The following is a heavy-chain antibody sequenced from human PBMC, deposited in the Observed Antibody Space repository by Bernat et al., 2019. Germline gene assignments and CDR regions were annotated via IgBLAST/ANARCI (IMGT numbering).Heavy chain of an antibody. V-gene: IGHV3-30*18. D-gene: IGHD1-1*01. CDR1: GFTFSSYG. CDR2: ISYDGSNK. CDR3: AKQGSHVWRNDWYFDL. Sequence: QVQLVESGGGVVQPGRSLRLSCAASGFTFSSYGMHWVRQAPGKGLEWVAVISYDGSNKYYADSVKGRFTISRDNSKNTLYLQMNSLRAEDTAVDYCAKQGSHVWRNDWYFDLWGRGTLVTVSS. J-gene: IGHJ2*01.